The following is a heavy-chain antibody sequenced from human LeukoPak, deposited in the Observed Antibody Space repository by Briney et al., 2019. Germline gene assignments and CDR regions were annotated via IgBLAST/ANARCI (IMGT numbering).Heavy chain of an antibody. CDR1: GGSFSGYF. CDR2: INHSGST. J-gene: IGHJ5*02. CDR3: ARGTPYSGSYCKGNWFDP. D-gene: IGHD1-26*01. Sequence: TSETLSLTCAVYGGSFSGYFWSWIRQPPGKGLEWIGEINHSGSTNYNPSLKSRVTISVDTSKNQFSLKLSSVTAADTAVYYCARGTPYSGSYCKGNWFDPWGQGTLVTVSS. V-gene: IGHV4-34*01.